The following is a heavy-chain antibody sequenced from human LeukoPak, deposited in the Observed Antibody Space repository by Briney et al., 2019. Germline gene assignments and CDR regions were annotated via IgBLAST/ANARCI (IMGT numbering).Heavy chain of an antibody. J-gene: IGHJ4*02. V-gene: IGHV1-2*02. CDR2: INPNSGGT. Sequence: ASVKVSFKASGYTFTGYYMHWVRQAPGQGLEWMGWINPNSGGTNYAQKFQGRVTMTRDTSISTAYMELSRLRSDDTAVYYCAREEAIVAYFDYWGQGTLVTVSS. CDR3: AREEAIVAYFDY. D-gene: IGHD2-21*01. CDR1: GYTFTGYY.